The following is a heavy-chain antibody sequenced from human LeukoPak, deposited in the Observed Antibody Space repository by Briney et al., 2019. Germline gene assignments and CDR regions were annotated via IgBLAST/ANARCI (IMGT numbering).Heavy chain of an antibody. CDR2: MNPNSGNT. CDR1: GYSFINYY. J-gene: IGHJ4*02. CDR3: ARDQGDGDYDFDY. Sequence: ASVKVSCKASGYSFINYYIHWVRQAPGQGLEWMGWMNPNSGNTGYAQKFQGRVTMTRNTSISTAYMELRSLRSDDTAVYYCARDQGDGDYDFDYWGQGTLVTVSS. D-gene: IGHD4-17*01. V-gene: IGHV1-8*02.